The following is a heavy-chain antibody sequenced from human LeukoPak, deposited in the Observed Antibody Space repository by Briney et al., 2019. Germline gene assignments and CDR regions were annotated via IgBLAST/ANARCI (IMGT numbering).Heavy chain of an antibody. CDR3: AKDYSDYVGYFDY. CDR2: ISGSGGST. V-gene: IGHV3-23*01. CDR1: GFTFSSYA. Sequence: PGGSLRLSCAASGFTFSSYAMSWVRQAPGKGLEWVSAISGSGGSTYYADSVKGRFTISRDNFKNTLYPQMNSLRAEDTAVYYCAKDYSDYVGYFDYWGQGTLVTVSS. D-gene: IGHD4-11*01. J-gene: IGHJ4*02.